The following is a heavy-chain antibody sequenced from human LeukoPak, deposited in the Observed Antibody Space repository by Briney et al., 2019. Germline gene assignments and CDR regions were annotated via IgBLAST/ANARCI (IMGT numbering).Heavy chain of an antibody. D-gene: IGHD6-13*01. Sequence: SETLSLTCTVSGGSISSYYWSWIRQPPGKGLEWIGYIYYSGSTNYNPSLKSRVTISVDTSKNQFSLKLSSVTAADTAVYYCARLAGTRRFDPWGQGTLVTVSS. J-gene: IGHJ5*02. CDR1: GGSISSYY. CDR2: IYYSGST. V-gene: IGHV4-59*08. CDR3: ARLAGTRRFDP.